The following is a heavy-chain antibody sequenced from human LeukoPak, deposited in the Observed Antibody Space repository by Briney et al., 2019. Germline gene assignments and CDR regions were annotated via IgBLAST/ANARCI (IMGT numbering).Heavy chain of an antibody. CDR1: GGSISSSNW. Sequence: SETLSLTCAVSGGSISSSNWWSWVRQPPGKGLEWIGEIYHSGSTNYNPSLKSRVTISVDTSKNQFSLKLSSVTAADTAVYYCAREVCSGYYVPFDYYYYGMDVWGQGTTVTVSS. CDR2: IYHSGST. D-gene: IGHD3-22*01. V-gene: IGHV4-4*02. J-gene: IGHJ6*02. CDR3: AREVCSGYYVPFDYYYYGMDV.